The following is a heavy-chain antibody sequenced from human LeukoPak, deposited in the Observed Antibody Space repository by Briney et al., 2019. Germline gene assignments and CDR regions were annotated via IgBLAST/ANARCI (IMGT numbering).Heavy chain of an antibody. V-gene: IGHV3-48*01. CDR3: ARDGYCGGDCYYDAFDI. CDR1: GFTFSSYS. CDR2: ISSSSSTI. D-gene: IGHD2-21*01. J-gene: IGHJ3*02. Sequence: GGSLRLSCAASGFTFSSYSMNWVRQAPGKGLEWVSYISSSSSTIYYADSVKGRFTISRDNAKNSLYLQMNSLRAEDTAVYYCARDGYCGGDCYYDAFDIWGQGTMVTVSS.